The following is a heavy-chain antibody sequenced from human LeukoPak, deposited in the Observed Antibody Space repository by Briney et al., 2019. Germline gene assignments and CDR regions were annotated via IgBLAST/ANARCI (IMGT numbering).Heavy chain of an antibody. Sequence: PSETLCLTCTVSGYSISSGYYWGWIRQPPGKGLEWIGSIYHSGSTYYNPSLKSRVTISVDTSKNQFSLKLSSVTAADTAVYYCASGELRFLEWLFRRWGQGTLVTVSS. CDR1: GYSISSGYY. CDR2: IYHSGST. V-gene: IGHV4-38-2*02. J-gene: IGHJ4*02. D-gene: IGHD3-3*01. CDR3: ASGELRFLEWLFRR.